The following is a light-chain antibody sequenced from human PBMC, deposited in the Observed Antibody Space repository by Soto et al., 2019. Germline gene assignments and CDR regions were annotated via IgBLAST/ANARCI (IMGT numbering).Light chain of an antibody. CDR2: DAS. CDR1: QSVSSW. J-gene: IGKJ3*01. V-gene: IGKV1-5*01. Sequence: DIQMTQSPSTLSASVGDRVTITCRASQSVSSWLAWYQQKPGKAPKLLIYDASSLESGVPSRFSGSGSGTEFTLTISSLQPDDFAPYYCQHYKSYFFTFGPGTKVEIK. CDR3: QHYKSYFFT.